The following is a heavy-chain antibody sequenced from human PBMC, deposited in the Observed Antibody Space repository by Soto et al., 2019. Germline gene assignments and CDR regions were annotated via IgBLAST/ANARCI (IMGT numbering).Heavy chain of an antibody. D-gene: IGHD6-6*01. Sequence: EVQLLESGGGLVQPGGSLRLSCAASGFTFRSYAMSWVRKAPGKGLEWVSVISGSDDNTYYADSVKGRFTISRDNSKNTLYLQMNSLRAEDTAVDYCAKRSSSSTFDYWGQGTLVTVSS. J-gene: IGHJ4*02. CDR1: GFTFRSYA. CDR3: AKRSSSSTFDY. CDR2: ISGSDDNT. V-gene: IGHV3-23*01.